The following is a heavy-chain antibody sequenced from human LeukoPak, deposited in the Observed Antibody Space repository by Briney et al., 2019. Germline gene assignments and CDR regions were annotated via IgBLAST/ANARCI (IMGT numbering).Heavy chain of an antibody. CDR1: GGTFSSYA. D-gene: IGHD1-14*01. J-gene: IGHJ6*03. CDR2: IIPIFGTA. CDR3: ARGQAIRIRYYYYYMDV. V-gene: IGHV1-69*05. Sequence: ASVKVSCKASGGTFSSYAISWVRQAPGQGLEWMGGIIPIFGTANYAQKFQGRVTITTDESTSTAYMELSSLRSEDTAVYYCARGQAIRIRYYYYYMDVWGKGTTVTVSS.